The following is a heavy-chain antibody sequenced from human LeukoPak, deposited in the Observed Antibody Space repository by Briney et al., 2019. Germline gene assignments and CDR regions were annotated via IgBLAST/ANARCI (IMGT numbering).Heavy chain of an antibody. V-gene: IGHV3-30*18. CDR1: GFTFSSYG. Sequence: GRSLRLSCAASGFTFSSYGMHWVRQAPGKGLEWVAVISYDGSHKYYADSVKGRFTISRDNSKNTLYLQMNSLRAEDTAVYYCAKGPRGYCSSTSCYLGDYWGQGTLVTVSS. J-gene: IGHJ4*02. D-gene: IGHD2-2*01. CDR3: AKGPRGYCSSTSCYLGDY. CDR2: ISYDGSHK.